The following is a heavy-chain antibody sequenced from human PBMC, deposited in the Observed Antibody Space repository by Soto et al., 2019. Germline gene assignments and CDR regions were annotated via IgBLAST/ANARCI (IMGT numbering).Heavy chain of an antibody. CDR2: IKSETDGGTT. Sequence: GGSLRLSCAASGFTFSNAWMSWVRQAPGKGLEWVGRIKSETDGGTTDYAAPVKGRFTILRDDSKNALYLQMNSLKTEDTAVYYCTSGWPDYWGQGTLVTVSS. D-gene: IGHD2-15*01. J-gene: IGHJ4*02. CDR3: TSGWPDY. CDR1: GFTFSNAW. V-gene: IGHV3-15*01.